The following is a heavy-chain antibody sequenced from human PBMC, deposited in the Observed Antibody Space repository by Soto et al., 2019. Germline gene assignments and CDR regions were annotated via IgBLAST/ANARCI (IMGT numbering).Heavy chain of an antibody. CDR3: ASGYYDSSGYTARQHAFDI. J-gene: IGHJ3*02. CDR1: GGTFSSYA. CDR2: IIPIFGTA. D-gene: IGHD3-22*01. V-gene: IGHV1-69*13. Sequence: SVKVSCKVSGGTFSSYAISWVRQAPGQGLEWMGGIIPIFGTANYAQKFQGRVTITADESTSTAYMELSSLRSEDTAVYYCASGYYDSSGYTARQHAFDIWGQGTMVTVSS.